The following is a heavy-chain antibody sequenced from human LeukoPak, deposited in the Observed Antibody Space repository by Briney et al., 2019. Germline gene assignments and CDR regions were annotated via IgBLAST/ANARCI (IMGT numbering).Heavy chain of an antibody. CDR2: IIPIFGTA. V-gene: IGHV1-69*13. J-gene: IGHJ5*02. CDR1: GGTFSSYA. Sequence: WASVKVSCKASGGTFSSYAISWVRQAPGQGLEWMGGIIPIFGTANYAQKFQGRVTITADESTSTAYMELSSLRSEDTAVYYCARYCSSTSCYYATPFDPWGQGTLVTVSS. CDR3: ARYCSSTSCYYATPFDP. D-gene: IGHD2-2*01.